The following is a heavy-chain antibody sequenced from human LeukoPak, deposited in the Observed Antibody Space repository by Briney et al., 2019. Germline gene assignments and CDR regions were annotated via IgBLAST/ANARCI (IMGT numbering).Heavy chain of an antibody. V-gene: IGHV3-30*18. CDR2: ISYDGSNK. CDR3: AKDEITFGGVIVPPLFDY. D-gene: IGHD3-16*02. J-gene: IGHJ4*02. Sequence: GRPLRLSCAASGFTFSSYGMHWVRQAPGKGLEWVAVISYDGSNKYYADSVKGRFTISRDNSKNTLYLQMNSLRAEDTAVYYCAKDEITFGGVIVPPLFDYWGQGTLVTVSS. CDR1: GFTFSSYG.